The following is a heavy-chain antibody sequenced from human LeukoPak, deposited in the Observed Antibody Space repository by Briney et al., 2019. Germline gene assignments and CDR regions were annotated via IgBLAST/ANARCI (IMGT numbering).Heavy chain of an antibody. CDR3: ARAWRRIGFDY. J-gene: IGHJ4*02. CDR1: GASISNYY. V-gene: IGHV4-59*01. CDR2: IYYTGRT. Sequence: SETLSLTCTVSGASISNYYWSWIRQPPGKGLEWIGYIYYTGRTNFNPSLKSRVTMSVDTSKNQLSLKLSSVTAADTAVYYCARAWRRIGFDYWGQGTLVTVSS. D-gene: IGHD5-12*01.